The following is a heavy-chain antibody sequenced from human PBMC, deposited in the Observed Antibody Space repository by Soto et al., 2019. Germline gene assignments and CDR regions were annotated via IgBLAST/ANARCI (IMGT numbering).Heavy chain of an antibody. CDR3: ARSRKNHQIVGAGEVDFDY. V-gene: IGHV4-34*01. J-gene: IGHJ4*02. D-gene: IGHD1-26*01. CDR1: GGSFSGYY. Sequence: SETLSLTCAVYGGSFSGYYWSWIRQPPGKGLEWIGEINHSGSTNYNPSLKSRVTISVDTSKNQFSLKLSSVTAADTAVYYCARSRKNHQIVGAGEVDFDYWGQGTLVTVSS. CDR2: INHSGST.